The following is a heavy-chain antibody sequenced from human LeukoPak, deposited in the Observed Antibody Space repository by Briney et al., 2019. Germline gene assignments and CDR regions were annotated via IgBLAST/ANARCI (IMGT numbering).Heavy chain of an antibody. CDR1: GFTFSDYY. J-gene: IGHJ2*01. Sequence: KPGGSLRLSCAASGFTFSDYYMSWIRQAPGKGLEWVGRIKSKTDGGTTDYAAPVKGRFTISRDDSKNTLYLQMNSLKTEDTAVYYCTTLPDSSGYPWYFDLWGCGTLVTVSS. CDR2: IKSKTDGGTT. D-gene: IGHD3-22*01. CDR3: TTLPDSSGYPWYFDL. V-gene: IGHV3-15*01.